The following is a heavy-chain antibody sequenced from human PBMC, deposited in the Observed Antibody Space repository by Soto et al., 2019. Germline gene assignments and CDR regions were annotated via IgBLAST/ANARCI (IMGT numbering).Heavy chain of an antibody. Sequence: QVQLVESGGGVVQPGRSLRLSCAASGFTFSSYGMHWVRQAPGKGLEWVAVISYDGSNKYYADSVKGRFTISRDNSKNTLYLQMNSLRAEHTAVYYCAKGAYYYGMDVWGQGTTVTVSS. CDR2: ISYDGSNK. CDR1: GFTFSSYG. V-gene: IGHV3-30*18. J-gene: IGHJ6*02. CDR3: AKGAYYYGMDV.